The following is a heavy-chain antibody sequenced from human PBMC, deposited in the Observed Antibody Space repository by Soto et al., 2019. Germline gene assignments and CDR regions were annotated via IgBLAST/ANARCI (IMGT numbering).Heavy chain of an antibody. V-gene: IGHV3-30*18. CDR1: GFTFSSYG. CDR2: ISYDGSNK. D-gene: IGHD3-9*01. Sequence: QVQLVESGGGVVQPGRSLRLSCAASGFTFSSYGMHWVRQAPGKGLEWVAVISYDGSNKYYADSVKGRFTISRDNSKNSLSLHVNSLRAEDTAVYYCAKVSFEEEDYWGQGSLVTVCS. CDR3: AKVSFEEEDY. J-gene: IGHJ4*02.